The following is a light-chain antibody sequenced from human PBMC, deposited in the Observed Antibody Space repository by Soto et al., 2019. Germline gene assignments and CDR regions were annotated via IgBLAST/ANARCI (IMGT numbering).Light chain of an antibody. CDR1: QSISSW. J-gene: IGKJ1*01. V-gene: IGKV1-5*03. Sequence: DIQMTQSPSTLSASVGDRVTITCRASQSISSWLAWYQQKPGKAPKLLIYKASSLESGVPLRFSGSGSGTEFTLTISSLQPDDFATYYCQQYNRFPTFGQGTKVEIK. CDR2: KAS. CDR3: QQYNRFPT.